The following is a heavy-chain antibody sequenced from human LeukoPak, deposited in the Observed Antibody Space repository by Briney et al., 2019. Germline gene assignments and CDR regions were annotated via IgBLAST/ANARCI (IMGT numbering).Heavy chain of an antibody. CDR1: GDSISSGGYS. CDR2: IYHSGST. Sequence: SETLSLTCAVSGDSISSGGYSWSWIRQPPGKGLEWLGYIYHSGSTYYNPSLKSRVTISVDRSKNQFSLKLSSVTAADTAVYYCARSVVGAARRYYFDYWGQGTLVTVSS. V-gene: IGHV4-30-2*01. J-gene: IGHJ4*02. D-gene: IGHD2-15*01. CDR3: ARSVVGAARRYYFDY.